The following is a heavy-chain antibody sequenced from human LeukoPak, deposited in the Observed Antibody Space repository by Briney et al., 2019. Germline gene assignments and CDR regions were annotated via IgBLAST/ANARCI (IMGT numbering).Heavy chain of an antibody. CDR1: GGTFSSYA. Sequence: ASVKVSCKASGGTFSSYAISWVRQAPGQGLEWMGGIIPIFGTANYAQKLQGRVTITADESTSRAYMELSSLRSEDTAVYYCVRDEYSSRGTNYWGQGTLVTVSS. CDR3: VRDEYSSRGTNY. J-gene: IGHJ4*02. V-gene: IGHV1-69*13. D-gene: IGHD6-13*01. CDR2: IIPIFGTA.